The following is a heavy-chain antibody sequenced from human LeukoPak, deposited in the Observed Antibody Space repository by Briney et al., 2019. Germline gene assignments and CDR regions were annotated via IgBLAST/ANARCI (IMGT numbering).Heavy chain of an antibody. J-gene: IGHJ4*02. CDR3: ARVLGSGSYLAY. V-gene: IGHV1-18*01. CDR1: GYTFTSYG. D-gene: IGHD3-10*02. Sequence: ASVTVSCTASGYTFTSYGISWVRQAPGQGLEWMGWISAYNGNTNYAQKLQGRVTMTTDTSTSTAYMELRSLRSDDTAVYYCARVLGSGSYLAYWGQGTLVTVSS. CDR2: ISAYNGNT.